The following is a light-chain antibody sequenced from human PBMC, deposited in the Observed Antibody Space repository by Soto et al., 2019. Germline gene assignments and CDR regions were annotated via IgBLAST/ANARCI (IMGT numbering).Light chain of an antibody. CDR3: MQTLQTPWT. CDR1: QSLLHSSGYNY. Sequence: DIVMTQSPLSLPVTPGEPASISCRSSQSLLHSSGYNYLDWYLQKPGQSPHLLIYLGSNRASGVPARFSGSGSGTDFTLQISRVEAEDVGVYYCMQTLQTPWTFGQGTKVEIK. CDR2: LGS. V-gene: IGKV2-28*01. J-gene: IGKJ1*01.